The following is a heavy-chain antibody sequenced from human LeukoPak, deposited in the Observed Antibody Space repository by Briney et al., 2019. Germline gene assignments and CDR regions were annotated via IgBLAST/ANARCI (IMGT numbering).Heavy chain of an antibody. Sequence: ASVKVSCKASGYTFTGYYMHWVRQAPGQGLEWMGWINPNSGGTNNAQKFQGRVTMTRDTSISTAYMELSRLRSDDTAVYYCARYPGTTSYPFDYWGQGTLVTVSS. D-gene: IGHD1-1*01. CDR2: INPNSGGT. CDR3: ARYPGTTSYPFDY. CDR1: GYTFTGYY. V-gene: IGHV1-2*02. J-gene: IGHJ4*02.